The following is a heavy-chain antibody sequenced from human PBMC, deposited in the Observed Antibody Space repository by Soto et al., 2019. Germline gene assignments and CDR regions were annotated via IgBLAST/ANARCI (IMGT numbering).Heavy chain of an antibody. CDR3: ARRGSGHTFDY. CDR1: GASISRGGFH. CDR2: LYSGST. D-gene: IGHD3-10*01. V-gene: IGHV4-39*01. Sequence: QLQLQESGPGLVKPSDTLSLTCGVTGASISRGGFHWVWIRQPPGQGLEWIGSLYSGSTYSNPSLKSRVTISADTSKNEFALRLTSVTAADTAVDYCARRGSGHTFDYWGQGTLVTVSS. J-gene: IGHJ4*02.